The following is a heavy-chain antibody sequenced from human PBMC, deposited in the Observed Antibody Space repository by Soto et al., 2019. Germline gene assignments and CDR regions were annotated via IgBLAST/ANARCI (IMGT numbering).Heavy chain of an antibody. V-gene: IGHV4-39*01. D-gene: IGHD1-26*01. J-gene: IGHJ4*02. CDR2: IYYSGST. Sequence: PSETLSLTCTVSGGSISSSSYYWGWICQPPGKGLEWIGSIYYSGSTYYNPSLKSRVTISVDTSKNQFSLKLSSVTAADTAVYYCARHGPGGSYSDYWGQGTLVTVSS. CDR1: GGSISSSSYY. CDR3: ARHGPGGSYSDY.